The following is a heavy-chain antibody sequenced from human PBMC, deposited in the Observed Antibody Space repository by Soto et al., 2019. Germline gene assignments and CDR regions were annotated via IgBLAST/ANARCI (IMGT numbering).Heavy chain of an antibody. V-gene: IGHV3-7*05. J-gene: IGHJ4*02. D-gene: IGHD2-21*02. Sequence: GGSLRLSCAASGFTFSSYWMSWVRQAPGKGLEWVANIKQDGSEKYYVDSVKGRVTISRDNAKNSRYLQMNSLRAEDTAVYYCARVGGYCGGDCHNFDYWGQGTLVTVSS. CDR3: ARVGGYCGGDCHNFDY. CDR1: GFTFSSYW. CDR2: IKQDGSEK.